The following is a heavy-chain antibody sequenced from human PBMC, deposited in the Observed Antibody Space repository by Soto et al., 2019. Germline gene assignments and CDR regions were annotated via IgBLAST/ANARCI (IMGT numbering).Heavy chain of an antibody. D-gene: IGHD2-15*01. CDR1: GYTFKNYG. CDR2: ITTYNGNR. J-gene: IGHJ4*02. V-gene: IGHV1-18*01. Sequence: ASVKVSCKASGYTFKNYGIKWVRQAPGQGLEWVGWITTYNGNRYSAEKFQGRVTMTTDTSTSTTYMELRSLTSDDTGVYYCARDPQPKGVAAEGGSDYWGQETLVTVSS. CDR3: ARDPQPKGVAAEGGSDY.